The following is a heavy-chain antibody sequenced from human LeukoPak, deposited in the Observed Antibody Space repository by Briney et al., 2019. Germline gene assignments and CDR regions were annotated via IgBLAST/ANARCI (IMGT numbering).Heavy chain of an antibody. CDR2: IYYSGST. D-gene: IGHD3-22*01. V-gene: IGHV4-31*03. CDR1: GGSISSGGYY. Sequence: PSETLSLTCTVSGGSISSGGYYWSWIRQHPGKGLEWIGYIYYSGSTYYNPSLKSRVTISVDTSKNQFSLKLSSVTAADTAVYYCARGRYYDSSGYLYYFDYWGQGTLVTVSS. CDR3: ARGRYYDSSGYLYYFDY. J-gene: IGHJ4*02.